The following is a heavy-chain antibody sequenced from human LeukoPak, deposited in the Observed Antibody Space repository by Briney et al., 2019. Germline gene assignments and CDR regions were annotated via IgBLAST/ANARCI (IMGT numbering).Heavy chain of an antibody. CDR2: TYHRGYT. CDR3: ARLFCGGDCSSFHPDWFDP. Sequence: PSETLSLTCAVSGYSISSDYYWGWIRQPPGKGLEWIGSTYHRGYTYYNPSLKSRVTISVDTSKNQFSLKLTSVTAADTAVYYCARLFCGGDCSSFHPDWFDPWGQGTLVTVSS. J-gene: IGHJ5*02. V-gene: IGHV4-38-2*01. D-gene: IGHD2-21*02. CDR1: GYSISSDYY.